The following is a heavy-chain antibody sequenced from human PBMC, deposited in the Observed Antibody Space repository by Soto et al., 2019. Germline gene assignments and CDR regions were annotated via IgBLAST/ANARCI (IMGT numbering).Heavy chain of an antibody. D-gene: IGHD4-4*01. CDR2: ISYSGGS. CDR3: ASYSSNWFQTVGMDV. J-gene: IGHJ6*02. Sequence: SETLSLTCSVSAGYLERSIYCWNWIRQPPGKGLEWIGNISYSGGSNPNPALKSLVTLSLDTFNNQFSLTLTSVTAADTAMYYCASYSSNWFQTVGMDVWGQGTTVTVSS. CDR1: AGYLERSIYC. V-gene: IGHV4-61*01.